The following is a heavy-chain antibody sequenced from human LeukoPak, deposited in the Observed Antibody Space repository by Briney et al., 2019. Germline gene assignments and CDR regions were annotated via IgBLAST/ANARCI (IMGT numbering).Heavy chain of an antibody. J-gene: IGHJ6*03. D-gene: IGHD6-6*01. Sequence: SETLSLTCAVYGGSFSGYYWSWIRQPPGKGLEWIGEINHSGSTNYNPSLKSRVTISVDTSKNQFSLKLSSVTAADTAVYYCARRRMAALYYMDVWGKGTTVTVSS. CDR1: GGSFSGYY. CDR2: INHSGST. V-gene: IGHV4-34*01. CDR3: ARRRMAALYYMDV.